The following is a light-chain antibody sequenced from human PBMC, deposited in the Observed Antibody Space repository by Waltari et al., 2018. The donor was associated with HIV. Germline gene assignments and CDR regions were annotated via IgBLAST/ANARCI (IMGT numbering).Light chain of an antibody. CDR3: ATWDDSLNGRV. J-gene: IGLJ3*02. V-gene: IGLV1-44*01. CDR1: SSNIGSNT. Sequence: QSVLTQPPSASGTPGKRVTISCSGSSSNIGSNTVNWYQQLPGTAPKLLIYSNYHRPSGVPDRFSGSKSGTSASLAISGLQSEDEADYYCATWDDSLNGRVFGGGTKLTVL. CDR2: SNY.